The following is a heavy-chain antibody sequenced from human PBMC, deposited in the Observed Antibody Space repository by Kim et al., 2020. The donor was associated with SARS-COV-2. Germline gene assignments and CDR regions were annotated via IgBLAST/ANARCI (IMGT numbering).Heavy chain of an antibody. Sequence: GGSLRLSCLASGFTFSDYWMHWVRQAPGKGLVWVSRINSDGSTTNYADSVKGRFTTSRDNTKNTLYLQMDSLRAEDTAVYYCARGQVGADFWGQGTLVIV. D-gene: IGHD3-16*01. CDR3: ARGQVGADF. CDR2: INSDGSTT. J-gene: IGHJ4*02. CDR1: GFTFSDYW. V-gene: IGHV3-74*01.